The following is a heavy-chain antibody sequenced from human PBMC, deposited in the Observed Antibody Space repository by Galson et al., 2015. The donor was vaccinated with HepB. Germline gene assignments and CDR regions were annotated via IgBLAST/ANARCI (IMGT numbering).Heavy chain of an antibody. D-gene: IGHD2-21*01. CDR1: GFTFSSYG. CDR2: ISYDGSNK. V-gene: IGHV3-30*18. CDR3: AKVRSAYCGGDCYYFDY. J-gene: IGHJ4*02. Sequence: SLRLSCAASGFTFSSYGMHWVRQAPGKGLEWVAVISYDGSNKYYADSVKGRFTISRDNSKSTLYLQMNSLRAEDTAVYCCAKVRSAYCGGDCYYFDYWGQGTLVTVSS.